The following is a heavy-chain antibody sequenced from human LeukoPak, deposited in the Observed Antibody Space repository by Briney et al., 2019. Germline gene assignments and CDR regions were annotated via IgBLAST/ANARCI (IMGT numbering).Heavy chain of an antibody. D-gene: IGHD2/OR15-2a*01. V-gene: IGHV3-74*01. J-gene: IGHJ4*02. CDR1: GFTFSGYW. CDR3: ARAIGLDFDF. CDR2: INSDGSST. Sequence: GGSLRLSCAASGFTFSGYWMHWVRQAPGKGLVWDSRINSDGSSTTYADSVKGRFTISRDNAKNTLYLQMNSLRAEDTAMYYCARAIGLDFDFWGQGTLVTVSS.